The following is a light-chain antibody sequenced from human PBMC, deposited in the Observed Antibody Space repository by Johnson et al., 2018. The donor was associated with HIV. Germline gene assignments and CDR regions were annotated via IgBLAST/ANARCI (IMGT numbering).Light chain of an antibody. CDR3: GTWDSSLNSKV. Sequence: QSVLTQPPSVSAAPGQKVTISCSGSSSNIGNNYVSWYQHLPGTAPKLLMYENNKRPSGIPDRFSGSKSATSATLAITGLQTAHAAYHFCGTWDSSLNSKVFGTGTKVSVL. CDR1: SSNIGNNY. V-gene: IGLV1-51*02. J-gene: IGLJ1*01. CDR2: ENN.